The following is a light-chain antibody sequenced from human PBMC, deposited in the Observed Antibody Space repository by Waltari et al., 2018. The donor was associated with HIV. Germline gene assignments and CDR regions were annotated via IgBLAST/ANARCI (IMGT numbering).Light chain of an antibody. Sequence: DIVMTQSPDSLAVSLGERATINCKSSQSVLYSSNNKKYLAWYKQKPGQPPKLLIYLASTRESGVPDRFSGSGSGTDFTLTISSLQAEDVAVYYCQQYYSTPYTFGQGTKLEIK. J-gene: IGKJ2*01. CDR3: QQYYSTPYT. CDR1: QSVLYSSNNKKY. CDR2: LAS. V-gene: IGKV4-1*01.